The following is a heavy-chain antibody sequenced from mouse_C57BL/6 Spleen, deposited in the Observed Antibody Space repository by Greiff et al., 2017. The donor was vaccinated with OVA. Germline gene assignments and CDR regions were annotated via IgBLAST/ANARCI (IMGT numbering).Heavy chain of an antibody. J-gene: IGHJ2*01. CDR2: IYPGDGDT. D-gene: IGHD2-1*01. CDR3: ARTHYGNFCYFDY. V-gene: IGHV1-82*01. CDR1: GYAFSSSW. Sequence: QVQLQQSGPELVKPGASVKISCKASGYAFSSSWMNWVKQRPGKGLEWIGRIYPGDGDTNYNGKFKGKATLTADKSSSTAYMQLRSLTSEDSAVYFSARTHYGNFCYFDYWGQGTTLTVSS.